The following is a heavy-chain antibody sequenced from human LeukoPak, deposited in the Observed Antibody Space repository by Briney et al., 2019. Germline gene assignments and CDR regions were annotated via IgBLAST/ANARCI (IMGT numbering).Heavy chain of an antibody. Sequence: GGSLRLSCAASGFTLSSYSMNWVRQAPGKGLEWVSYISSSSSTIYYADSVKGRFTISRDNAKNSLYLQMNSLRAEDTAVYYCARAEYYYDSSGYLYYFDYWGQGTLVTVSS. J-gene: IGHJ4*02. CDR2: ISSSSSTI. D-gene: IGHD3-22*01. CDR3: ARAEYYYDSSGYLYYFDY. CDR1: GFTLSSYS. V-gene: IGHV3-48*01.